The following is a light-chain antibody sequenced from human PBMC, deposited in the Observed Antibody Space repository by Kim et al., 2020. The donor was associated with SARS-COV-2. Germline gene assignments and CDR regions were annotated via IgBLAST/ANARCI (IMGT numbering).Light chain of an antibody. V-gene: IGKV1-9*01. Sequence: ASGGDRVTITCRASQGISNYVAWYQQRPGKAPKLLIYAASTLESGVHSRFSGGGSGTEFTLTISSLQPEDFATYDCLQFSAYPRTFGQGTKVDIK. CDR2: AAS. J-gene: IGKJ1*01. CDR1: QGISNY. CDR3: LQFSAYPRT.